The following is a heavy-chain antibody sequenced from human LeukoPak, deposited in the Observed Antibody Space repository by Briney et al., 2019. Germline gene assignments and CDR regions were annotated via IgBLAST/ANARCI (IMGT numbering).Heavy chain of an antibody. Sequence: GGSLRLSCAPSGFTFSSYAISWVRQAPGKGLEWVSSIRGSGTGTFYADSVKGRLTISRDTSKNTLYLQMNSLRAEDMAVYYCAAYDPDDYWGQGTLVTVSS. V-gene: IGHV3-23*01. D-gene: IGHD3-22*01. CDR3: AAYDPDDY. CDR2: IRGSGTGT. J-gene: IGHJ4*02. CDR1: GFTFSSYA.